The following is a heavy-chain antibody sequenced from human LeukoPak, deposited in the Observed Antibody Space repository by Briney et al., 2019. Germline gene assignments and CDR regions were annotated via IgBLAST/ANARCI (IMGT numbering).Heavy chain of an antibody. CDR2: INPNSGGT. Sequence: ASVKVSCKASGYTFTGYYMHWVRQAPGQGLEWMGWINPNSGGTNYAQKFQSRVTMTRDTSISTAYMELSRLRSDDTAVYYCARDRRYCSSTSCYIDYWGQGTLVTVSS. V-gene: IGHV1-2*02. CDR1: GYTFTGYY. D-gene: IGHD2-2*01. J-gene: IGHJ4*02. CDR3: ARDRRYCSSTSCYIDY.